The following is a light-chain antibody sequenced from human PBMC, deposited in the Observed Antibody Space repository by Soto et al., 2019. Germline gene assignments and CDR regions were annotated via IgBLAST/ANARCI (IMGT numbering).Light chain of an antibody. CDR3: PQLNSYWIT. V-gene: IGKV1-9*01. Sequence: DIQLTQSPSFLSASVGDRDTITCRASQGISSYLAWYQQKPGKAPKLLIYAASTLQSGVPSRFSGSGSGTEFTLTISSLQPDDFETYYSPQLNSYWITFGQGTRLEIK. CDR1: QGISSY. J-gene: IGKJ5*01. CDR2: AAS.